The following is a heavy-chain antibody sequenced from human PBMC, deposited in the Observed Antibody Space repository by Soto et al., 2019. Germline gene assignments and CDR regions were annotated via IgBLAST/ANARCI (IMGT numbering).Heavy chain of an antibody. D-gene: IGHD3-10*01. Sequence: QVQLVQSGAEAKKPGASVKVSCKTSGYTFTSYDISWVRQAPGQGLEWMGWISDYNGNTNYAQKLQGRVTMTTDTSTSTAYLEMRSLTSYDTAVYYCARCYGSGSESPLDYWGQGTLVTVSS. CDR3: ARCYGSGSESPLDY. J-gene: IGHJ4*02. V-gene: IGHV1-18*01. CDR2: ISDYNGNT. CDR1: GYTFTSYD.